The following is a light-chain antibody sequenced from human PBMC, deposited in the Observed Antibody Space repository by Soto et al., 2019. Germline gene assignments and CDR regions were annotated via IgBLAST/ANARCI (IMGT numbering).Light chain of an antibody. V-gene: IGKV1-17*01. CDR3: LQHNSFPIT. CDR1: QGIKNA. Sequence: DIQMTQSPSSLSASVGDRVTITCRASQGIKNAVGWYQQKPGKAPKRLISTISTLQSGVPSRFSGSGSGTEFTLTISSLQHEDVATYYCLQHNSFPITVGQGTLLEIK. CDR2: TIS. J-gene: IGKJ5*01.